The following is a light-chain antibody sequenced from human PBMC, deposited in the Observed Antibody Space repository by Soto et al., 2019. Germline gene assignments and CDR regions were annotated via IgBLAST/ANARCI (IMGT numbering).Light chain of an antibody. CDR1: QSVSSN. CDR3: QQYNNWPPT. J-gene: IGKJ1*01. Sequence: ETVMTQSPATLSVSPGERATLSCRASQSVSSNLAWYQQKPGQAPRLLIYGASTRATGIPARFSGSGSGTEFTLTISSLQSEDFALYYCQQYNNWPPTFGQGTKVEIK. V-gene: IGKV3-15*01. CDR2: GAS.